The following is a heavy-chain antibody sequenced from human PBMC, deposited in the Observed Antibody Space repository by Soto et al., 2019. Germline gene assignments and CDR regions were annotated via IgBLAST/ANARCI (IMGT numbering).Heavy chain of an antibody. CDR1: GGSISSANYY. Sequence: SETLSLTCTASGGSISSANYYWSWIRQLPGKGLQWIGYIYYSGSTYYNPSLKSRVTISVDTSKNQFSLKLSSVTAADTAMYYCARDNGDQNHYYYYMDVWGKGTTVTVSS. D-gene: IGHD4-17*01. V-gene: IGHV4-31*03. J-gene: IGHJ6*03. CDR2: IYYSGST. CDR3: ARDNGDQNHYYYYMDV.